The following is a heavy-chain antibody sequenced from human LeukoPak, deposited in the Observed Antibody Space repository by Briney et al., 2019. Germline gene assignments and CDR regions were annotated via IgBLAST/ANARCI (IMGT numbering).Heavy chain of an antibody. CDR2: IYTGGTT. CDR1: GFTVSNYY. Sequence: GGSLRLSCAASGFTVSNYYMNWVRQAPGKGLEWVSVIYTGGTTSYADSVKGRFTISRDNSKNTLYLQMNSLRAEDTAMYYCARGQGSWGQGTLATVSS. V-gene: IGHV3-66*01. CDR3: ARGQGS. J-gene: IGHJ5*02.